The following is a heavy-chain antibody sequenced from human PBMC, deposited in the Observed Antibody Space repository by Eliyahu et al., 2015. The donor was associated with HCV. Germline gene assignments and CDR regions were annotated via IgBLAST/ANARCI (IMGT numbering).Heavy chain of an antibody. D-gene: IGHD3-3*01. CDR1: GYTLSNFY. V-gene: IGHV1-46*01. CDR2: XNPGGGST. J-gene: IGHJ6*04. Sequence: QVLLAQSGAEVRKPGASVKISCKASGYTLSNFYIHWVRQARGQGPEWMGTXNPGGGSTDYAQKVQGRINVTRDXSTSTVYMELSSLTYEDTAVYYCAREIGSLTIFGVATIGGAMDVWGKGTTVTVSS. CDR3: AREIGSLTIFGVATIGGAMDV.